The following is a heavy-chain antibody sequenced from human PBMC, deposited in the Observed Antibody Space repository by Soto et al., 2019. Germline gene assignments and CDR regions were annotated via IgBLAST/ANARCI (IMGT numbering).Heavy chain of an antibody. D-gene: IGHD3-10*01. CDR2: INHSGST. J-gene: IGHJ6*03. CDR1: SASFSGFY. CDR3: ARVCRGCYYMDV. Sequence: SETLSLTCAVYSASFSGFYWSWIRQPPGKGLEWIGAINHSGSTNYNPSLKSRVTISVDTSKNQFSLKLSSVTAADTAVYYCARVCRGCYYMDVWGKGTTVT. V-gene: IGHV4-34*01.